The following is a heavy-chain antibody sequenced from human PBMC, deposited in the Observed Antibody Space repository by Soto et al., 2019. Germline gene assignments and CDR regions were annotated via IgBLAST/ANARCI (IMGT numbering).Heavy chain of an antibody. D-gene: IGHD2-8*01. CDR1: GHTLTELS. CDR2: FDPEDGET. J-gene: IGHJ4*02. Sequence: ASVKVSCKVSGHTLTELSMHWVRQAPGKGLEWMGGFDPEDGETIYAQKFQGRVTMTEDTSTDTAYMELSSLRSEDTAVYYCALRGTGYCTNGVCYLIDYWGQGTLVTVSS. V-gene: IGHV1-24*01. CDR3: ALRGTGYCTNGVCYLIDY.